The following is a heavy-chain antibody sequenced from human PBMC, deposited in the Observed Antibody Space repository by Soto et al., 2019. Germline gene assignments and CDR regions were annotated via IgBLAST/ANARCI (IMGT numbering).Heavy chain of an antibody. J-gene: IGHJ4*02. Sequence: QVQLVESGGGVVQPGRSLRLSCAASGFTFSSYGMHWVRQAPGKGLEWVAVIWYDGSNKYYADSVKGRFTISRDNSKNTLYLQMNSLRAEDTAVYYCARDQPTAMVFFDYWGQGTLVTVSS. D-gene: IGHD5-18*01. CDR2: IWYDGSNK. CDR3: ARDQPTAMVFFDY. V-gene: IGHV3-33*01. CDR1: GFTFSSYG.